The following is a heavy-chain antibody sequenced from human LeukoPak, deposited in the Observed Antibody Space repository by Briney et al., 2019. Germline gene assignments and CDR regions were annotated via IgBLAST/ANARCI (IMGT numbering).Heavy chain of an antibody. Sequence: ASVKVSCKASGYTFTRYYIHWVRQAPGQGLEWMGWINPQSGGTGFAQKYQARVTMTRDTSIKTAYMELSSLRSGDTAVYFCARDPGYFVDSTVITPYYYMDVWGKGTAVTVS. CDR2: INPQSGGT. V-gene: IGHV1-2*02. D-gene: IGHD2-15*01. CDR3: ARDPGYFVDSTVITPYYYMDV. CDR1: GYTFTRYY. J-gene: IGHJ6*03.